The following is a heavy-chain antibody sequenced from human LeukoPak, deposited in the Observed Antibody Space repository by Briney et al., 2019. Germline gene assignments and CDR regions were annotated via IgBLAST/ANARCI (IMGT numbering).Heavy chain of an antibody. CDR3: AREIAAAGTPFDY. V-gene: IGHV4-31*03. CDR1: GGSISSGGYY. D-gene: IGHD6-13*01. Sequence: PSQTLSLTCTVSGGSISSGGYYWSWIRQHPGKGLEWIGYIYYSGSTYYNPSLESRVTISVDTSKNQFSLKLSSVTAADTAVYYCAREIAAAGTPFDYWGQGTLVTVSS. J-gene: IGHJ4*02. CDR2: IYYSGST.